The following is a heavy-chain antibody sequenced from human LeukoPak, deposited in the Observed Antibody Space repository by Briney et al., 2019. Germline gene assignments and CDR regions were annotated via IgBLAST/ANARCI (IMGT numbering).Heavy chain of an antibody. V-gene: IGHV1-2*02. J-gene: IGHJ1*01. CDR1: GYTFTGYY. Sequence: ASVKVSCKASGYTFTGYYMHWVRQAPGQGLEWMGWINPNSGGTNYAQKFQGRVTMTRGTSISTAYMELSRLRSDDTAAYYCAREELGYCSSTSCYPYFQHWGQGTLVTVSS. D-gene: IGHD2-2*01. CDR3: AREELGYCSSTSCYPYFQH. CDR2: INPNSGGT.